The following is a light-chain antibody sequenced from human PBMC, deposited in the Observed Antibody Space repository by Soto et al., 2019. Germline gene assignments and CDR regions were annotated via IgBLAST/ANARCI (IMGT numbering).Light chain of an antibody. CDR3: HQYNNWLIT. J-gene: IGKJ5*01. CDR2: GAS. Sequence: EIVMTKSPATLSVSPREIATLSCRASQSVSSNLAWYQQKPCQAPMLLIYGASPRATGIPARLSGSGSGTEFTLTNSRLQSEDVAVYYCHQYNNWLITFGQGTRLEIK. V-gene: IGKV3-15*01. CDR1: QSVSSN.